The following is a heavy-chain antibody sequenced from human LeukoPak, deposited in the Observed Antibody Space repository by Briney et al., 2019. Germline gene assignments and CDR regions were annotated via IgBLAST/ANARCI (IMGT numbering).Heavy chain of an antibody. J-gene: IGHJ3*02. D-gene: IGHD3-22*01. CDR3: ARGLTTMIVVPDDAFDI. CDR2: IWYDGSNK. V-gene: IGHV3-33*01. Sequence: GGSLRLSCAASGFTFSSYGIHWVRQAPGKGLEWVAVIWYDGSNKYYADSVKGRFTISRDNSKNTLYLQMNSLRAEDTAVYYCARGLTTMIVVPDDAFDIWGQGTMVTVSS. CDR1: GFTFSSYG.